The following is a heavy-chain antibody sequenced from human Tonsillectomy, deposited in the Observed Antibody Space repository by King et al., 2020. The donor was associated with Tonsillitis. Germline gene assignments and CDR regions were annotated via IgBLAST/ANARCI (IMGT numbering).Heavy chain of an antibody. CDR1: GFSLNTYGVG. J-gene: IGHJ5*02. Sequence: ITLKESGPTLVKPTQTLTLTCTFSGFSLNTYGVGVGWIRQPPGQALEWLALIYWDDDKRYSPSLKTRLTITKDTSKNQVVLTMANMDPVDTATYYCAHRHGSVSGRWFDPWGQGTLVTVSS. CDR2: IYWDDDK. V-gene: IGHV2-5*02. D-gene: IGHD1-26*01. CDR3: AHRHGSVSGRWFDP.